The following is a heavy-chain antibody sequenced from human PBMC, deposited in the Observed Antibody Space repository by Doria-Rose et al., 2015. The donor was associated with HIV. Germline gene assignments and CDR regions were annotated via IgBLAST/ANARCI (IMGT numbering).Heavy chain of an antibody. J-gene: IGHJ4*02. D-gene: IGHD3-22*01. Sequence: WVAVISYDGSNKYYADSVKGRFTISRDNSKNTLYLQMNSLRAEDTAVYYCARVYDSSPGVDYWGQGTLVTVSS. CDR3: ARVYDSSPGVDY. CDR2: ISYDGSNK. V-gene: IGHV3-30*01.